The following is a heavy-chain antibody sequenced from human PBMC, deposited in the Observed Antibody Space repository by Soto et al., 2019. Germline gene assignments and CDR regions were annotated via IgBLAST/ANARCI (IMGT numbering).Heavy chain of an antibody. J-gene: IGHJ4*02. CDR2: NGFSSSTI. D-gene: IGHD1-1*01. CDR3: ARDQGNNWDLDY. Sequence: EVQLVESGGGLVQPGGSLRLSCAASGFTISSYPMNWVRQVPGKGLEWVSYNGFSSSTIYYADSVKGRFTISRDSAKNSLYLQMNSLRAEDTAVYYCARDQGNNWDLDYWGQGTLVTVSS. V-gene: IGHV3-48*01. CDR1: GFTISSYP.